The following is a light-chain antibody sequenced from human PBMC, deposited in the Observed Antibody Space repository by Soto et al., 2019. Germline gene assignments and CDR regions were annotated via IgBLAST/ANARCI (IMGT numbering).Light chain of an antibody. CDR2: EVT. Sequence: LTQPASLSGSPGQSITISCTGTSSDVGAYNYVSWYQHHPGKAPKLMIYEVTNRPSGVSNRFSGSKSGNTASLTISGLQDEDEADYYCNSYTTNSNRVFGTGTKV. CDR1: SSDVGAYNY. CDR3: NSYTTNSNRV. J-gene: IGLJ1*01. V-gene: IGLV2-14*01.